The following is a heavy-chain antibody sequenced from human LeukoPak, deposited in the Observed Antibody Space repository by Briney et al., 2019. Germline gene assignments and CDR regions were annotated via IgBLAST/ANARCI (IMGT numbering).Heavy chain of an antibody. V-gene: IGHV4-39*01. Sequence: ASETLSLTCIVSGGSISSSSYYWGWIRQPPGKGLEWIGSIYYSGSTYYNPSLKSRVTISVDTSKNQFSLKLSSVTAADTAVYYCARQLPNYDSSGYYQKSYYMDVWGKGTTVTVSS. CDR1: GGSISSSSYY. CDR3: ARQLPNYDSSGYYQKSYYMDV. CDR2: IYYSGST. D-gene: IGHD3-22*01. J-gene: IGHJ6*03.